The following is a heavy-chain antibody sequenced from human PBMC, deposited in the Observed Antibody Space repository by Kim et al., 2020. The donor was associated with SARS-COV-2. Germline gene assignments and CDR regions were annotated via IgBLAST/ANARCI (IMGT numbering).Heavy chain of an antibody. J-gene: IGHJ3*02. CDR3: VRGGSGVWDI. V-gene: IGHV1-3*04. CDR1: GYTFPTYN. CDR2: IYSDNGNT. Sequence: ASVKVSCKASGYTFPTYNMYWVRQAPGQRLEWMGGIYSDNGNTKYSQKLQGRVTITRDTSASTAYMELSSLTSEDTAVYYCVRGGSGVWDIWGQGTMVTVSS. D-gene: IGHD2-15*01.